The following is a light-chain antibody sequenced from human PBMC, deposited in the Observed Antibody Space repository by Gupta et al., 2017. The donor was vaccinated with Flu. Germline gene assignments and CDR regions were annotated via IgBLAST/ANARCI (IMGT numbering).Light chain of an antibody. J-gene: IGLJ3*02. CDR1: NIGSKS. CDR2: DDS. CDR3: QVWHISSDHLGV. Sequence: SYVLTQPPSVSVAPGQTAKITCGGDNIGSKSVHWYQQKPGQAPVLVVYDDSDRPSGIPERFSGSNSGNTATLTIRKVEGGDEAEYYCQVWHISSDHLGVFGGGTKLTVL. V-gene: IGLV3-21*02.